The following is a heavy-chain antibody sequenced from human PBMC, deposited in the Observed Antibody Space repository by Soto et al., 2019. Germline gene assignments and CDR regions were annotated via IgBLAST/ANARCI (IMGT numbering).Heavy chain of an antibody. Sequence: QITLKESGPPLVKPTQTLTLTCTFSGFSLSTRGVAVGWIRQPPGEALEWLALISWDDEKRYSPSLKSRLTLTKDTTKNQVVLTMTNMDPLNTGTYFSAYGTVTTIFYFVYWGQGSLITISS. J-gene: IGHJ4*02. V-gene: IGHV2-5*02. CDR1: GFSLSTRGVA. CDR3: AYGTVTTIFYFVY. CDR2: ISWDDEK. D-gene: IGHD4-4*01.